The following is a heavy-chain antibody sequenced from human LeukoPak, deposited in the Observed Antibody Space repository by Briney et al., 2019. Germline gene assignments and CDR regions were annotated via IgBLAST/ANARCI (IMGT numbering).Heavy chain of an antibody. V-gene: IGHV5-51*01. CDR1: GYTFSNFW. Sequence: GESLKISCKVSGYTFSNFWIGWVRQKPGRGLEFMAVIYPDDSDTIYSPSFQGHVTVSADVSIRTTYLQWTSLEASDSATYFCARGRGGYTGYENFDFWGKGTMVTVS. CDR3: ARGRGGYTGYENFDF. CDR2: IYPDDSDT. J-gene: IGHJ4*02. D-gene: IGHD5-12*01.